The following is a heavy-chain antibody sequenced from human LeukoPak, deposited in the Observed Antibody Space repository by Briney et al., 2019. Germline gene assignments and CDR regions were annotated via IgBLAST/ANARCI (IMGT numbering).Heavy chain of an antibody. CDR2: IYTSGST. D-gene: IGHD2-15*01. CDR1: GGSISSYY. V-gene: IGHV4-4*07. Sequence: SETLSLTCTVSGGSISSYYWSWIRQPAGKGLEWIGRIYTSGSTNYNPSLKSRVTMSVDTSKNQFSLKLNSVTAADTAVYYCARGLGYCSGGSCYYYYYYMDVWGKGTTVTVSS. CDR3: ARGLGYCSGGSCYYYYYYMDV. J-gene: IGHJ6*03.